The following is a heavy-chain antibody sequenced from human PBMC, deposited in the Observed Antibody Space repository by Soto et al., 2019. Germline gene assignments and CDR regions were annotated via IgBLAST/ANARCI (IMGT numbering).Heavy chain of an antibody. D-gene: IGHD3-10*01. Sequence: EVQLLQSGGGLVQPGGSVRLTCTASGFTFSRQSMGWVRQAPGKGLEWVSSISDTGGTPFYADSVRGRFIISRDNSKDTLHLQMNSLRAEDTPLYFSARGYYVDSSGWDDAYDFWGRGTTVIVSP. V-gene: IGHV3-23*01. CDR2: ISDTGGTP. CDR1: GFTFSRQS. J-gene: IGHJ3*01. CDR3: ARGYYVDSSGWDDAYDF.